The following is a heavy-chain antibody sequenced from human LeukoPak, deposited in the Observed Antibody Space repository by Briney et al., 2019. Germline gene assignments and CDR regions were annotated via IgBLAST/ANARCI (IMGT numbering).Heavy chain of an antibody. J-gene: IGHJ4*02. V-gene: IGHV4-39*07. CDR1: GGSISSSSYY. CDR3: GRSQWLVLSY. D-gene: IGHD6-19*01. CDR2: IYYSGST. Sequence: SETLSLTCTVSGGSISSSSYYWGWIRQPPGTGLEWIGSIYYSGSTYYNPSLKSRVTISVDTSKNQFSLKLSSVTAADRAVYYCGRSQWLVLSYWGRGTRFPVS.